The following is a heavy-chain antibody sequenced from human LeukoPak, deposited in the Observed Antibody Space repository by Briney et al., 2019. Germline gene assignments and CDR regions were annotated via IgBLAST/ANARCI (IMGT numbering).Heavy chain of an antibody. CDR1: GGSISSYY. CDR2: IYYSGST. Sequence: SETLSLTCTVSGGSISSYYWSWIRQPPGKGLEWIGYIYYSGSTNYHPSLKSRVTISVDTSKNQFSLKLSSVTAADTAVYYCARDPTTVTKGFDIWGQGTLVTVSS. J-gene: IGHJ3*02. D-gene: IGHD4-17*01. V-gene: IGHV4-59*01. CDR3: ARDPTTVTKGFDI.